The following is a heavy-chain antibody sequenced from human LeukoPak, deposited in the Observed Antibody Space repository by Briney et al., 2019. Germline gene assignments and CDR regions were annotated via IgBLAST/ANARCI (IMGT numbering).Heavy chain of an antibody. V-gene: IGHV5-51*01. J-gene: IGHJ4*02. D-gene: IGHD2-15*01. CDR1: GYSFTSYW. Sequence: GESLKISCKGSGYSFTSYWIGWVRQMPGKGLEWMGIIYPGDSDTRYSPSFQGQVTISADKSISTAYLQWSSLKVSDTAMYYCARLANVVVVAAISSPYYFDYWGQGTLVTVSS. CDR3: ARLANVVVVAAISSPYYFDY. CDR2: IYPGDSDT.